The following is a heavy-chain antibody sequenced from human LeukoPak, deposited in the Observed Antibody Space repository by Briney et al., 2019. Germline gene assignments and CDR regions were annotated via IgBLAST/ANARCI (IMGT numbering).Heavy chain of an antibody. V-gene: IGHV1-8*01. D-gene: IGHD3/OR15-3a*01. J-gene: IGHJ6*03. Sequence: ASVKVSCKASGYTFTSYDINWVRQATGQGLEWMGWMNPNSGNTGYAQKFQGRVTMTKNTSISTAYMDLSSLRSEDTAVYYCARALSWTTESYYCMDVWGKGTTVTVS. CDR2: MNPNSGNT. CDR3: ARALSWTTESYYCMDV. CDR1: GYTFTSYD.